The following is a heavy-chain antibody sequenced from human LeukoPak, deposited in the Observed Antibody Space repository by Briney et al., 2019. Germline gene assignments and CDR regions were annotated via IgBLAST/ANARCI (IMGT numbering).Heavy chain of an antibody. CDR2: IYNSGST. CDR3: ARVYSTTTYSHSFDM. Sequence: SETLSLTCTVSGGSISSYYWSWIRQPPGKGLEWIGSIYNSGSTKYNPSLESRVTLSVDTSKNQFSLNLSSVTAADTAVYYCARVYSTTTYSHSFDMWGQGTMVTVSS. CDR1: GGSISSYY. D-gene: IGHD6-13*01. V-gene: IGHV4-59*08. J-gene: IGHJ3*02.